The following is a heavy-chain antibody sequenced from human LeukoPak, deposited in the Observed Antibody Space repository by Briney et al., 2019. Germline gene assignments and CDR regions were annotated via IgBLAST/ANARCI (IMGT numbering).Heavy chain of an antibody. D-gene: IGHD5-18*01. CDR3: ARERGYSYGRDFDY. CDR2: IIPNSGGT. CDR1: GYTFTGYY. V-gene: IGHV1-2*02. Sequence: ASVKVSCKASGYTFTGYYMHWVRQAPGQGLEWMGWIIPNSGGTNYAQKFQGRVTMTRDTSISTAYMELSRLRSDDTAVYYCARERGYSYGRDFDYWGQGTLVTVSS. J-gene: IGHJ4*02.